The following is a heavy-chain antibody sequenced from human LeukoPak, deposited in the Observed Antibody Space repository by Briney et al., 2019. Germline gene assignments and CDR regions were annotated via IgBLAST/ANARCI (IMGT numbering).Heavy chain of an antibody. J-gene: IGHJ4*02. Sequence: GGSLRLSCAASGFTFSNAWMSWVRQAPGKGLEWVGRIKSKTDGGTTDYAAPVKGRFTISRDDSKNTLYLQRNSLKTEDTAVYYCTTGDDYIWGSYPDYWGQGTLVTVSS. V-gene: IGHV3-15*01. D-gene: IGHD3-16*02. CDR1: GFTFSNAW. CDR3: TTGDDYIWGSYPDY. CDR2: IKSKTDGGTT.